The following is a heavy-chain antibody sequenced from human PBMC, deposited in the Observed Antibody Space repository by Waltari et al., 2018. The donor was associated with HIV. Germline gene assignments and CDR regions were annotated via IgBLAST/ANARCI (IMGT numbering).Heavy chain of an antibody. CDR3: AKDPMDIVATINYYGMDV. CDR1: GVTFSSYA. Sequence: EVQLLESGGGLVQPGGSVRLSCAASGVTFSSYAMSWGRQAPGKGWEWDSANSGGGGSTYYASSGKGRVTISRDNAKNTLYLQMNSLRAEDTAVYYCAKDPMDIVATINYYGMDVWGQGTTVTVSS. J-gene: IGHJ6*02. V-gene: IGHV3-23*01. D-gene: IGHD5-12*01. CDR2: NSGGGGST.